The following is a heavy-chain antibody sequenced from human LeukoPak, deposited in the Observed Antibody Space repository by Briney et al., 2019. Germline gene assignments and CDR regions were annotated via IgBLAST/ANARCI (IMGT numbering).Heavy chain of an antibody. D-gene: IGHD3-16*01. Sequence: GGSLRLSCAASGFSVSGTHMSWVRQAPGKGLEWVSAMYTGGTTYYADSVQGRFTIYRDHSKNTLYLQMNSLRAEDTAVYYCAKDEATSGGGLASWGQGTLVSVSS. CDR1: GFSVSGTH. CDR3: AKDEATSGGGLAS. CDR2: MYTGGTT. J-gene: IGHJ4*02. V-gene: IGHV3-53*01.